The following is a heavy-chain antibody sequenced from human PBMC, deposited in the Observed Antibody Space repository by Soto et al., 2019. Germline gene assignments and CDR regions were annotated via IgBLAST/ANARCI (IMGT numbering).Heavy chain of an antibody. D-gene: IGHD1-26*01. Sequence: ASVKVSCKASGYTFTGYYMHWVRQAPGQGLEWMGWINPNSGGTNYAQKFQGRVTMTRDTSISTAYMELSRLRSDDTAVYYCARDPRGTPQWELLYMDYRGQGTLVTVSS. V-gene: IGHV1-2*02. CDR1: GYTFTGYY. J-gene: IGHJ4*02. CDR3: ARDPRGTPQWELLYMDY. CDR2: INPNSGGT.